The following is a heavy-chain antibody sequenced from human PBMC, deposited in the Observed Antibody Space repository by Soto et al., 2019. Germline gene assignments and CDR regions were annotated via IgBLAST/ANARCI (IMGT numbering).Heavy chain of an antibody. J-gene: IGHJ4*02. CDR3: ARVLAVAGRHYFDY. CDR1: GYAYTSYC. Sequence: ASTKPSPNASGYAYTSYCMSCVRQAPGQGLEWMGWISAYNGNTNYAQKLQGRVTMTTDTSTSTAYMELRSLRSDDTAVYYCARVLAVAGRHYFDYWGQGTLVTVSS. CDR2: ISAYNGNT. V-gene: IGHV1-18*01. D-gene: IGHD6-19*01.